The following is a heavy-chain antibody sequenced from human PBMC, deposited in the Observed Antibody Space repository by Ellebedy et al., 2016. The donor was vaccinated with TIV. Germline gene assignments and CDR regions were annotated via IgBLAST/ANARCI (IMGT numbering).Heavy chain of an antibody. CDR3: AKYRGESAYYHGLDV. D-gene: IGHD3-10*01. V-gene: IGHV3-23*01. Sequence: GGSLRLSCAASGFTFSSYGLSWVRQTPGKGLEWVSSISGNGGSTYYAGSVKGRFTISRDNSKNTLYLQMNSLRAEDTAVYYCAKYRGESAYYHGLDVWGQGTTVTVSS. J-gene: IGHJ6*02. CDR2: ISGNGGST. CDR1: GFTFSSYG.